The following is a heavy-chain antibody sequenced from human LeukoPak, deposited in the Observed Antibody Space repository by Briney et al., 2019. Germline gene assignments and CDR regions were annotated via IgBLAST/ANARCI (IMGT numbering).Heavy chain of an antibody. CDR1: GGSFSGYY. CDR2: INHSGST. J-gene: IGHJ3*02. D-gene: IGHD3-10*01. Sequence: SETLSLTCAVYGGSFSGYYWSWIRQPPGKGLEWFGEINHSGSTNYNPSLKSRVTISVDTSKNQFSLKLSSVTAADTAVYYCARIRAYYGSGSYKAFDIWGQGTMVTVSS. V-gene: IGHV4-34*01. CDR3: ARIRAYYGSGSYKAFDI.